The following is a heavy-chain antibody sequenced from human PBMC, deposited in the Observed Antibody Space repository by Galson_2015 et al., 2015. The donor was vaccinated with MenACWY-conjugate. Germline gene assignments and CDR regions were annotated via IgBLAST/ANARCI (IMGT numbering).Heavy chain of an antibody. D-gene: IGHD4-23*01. V-gene: IGHV4-59*01. CDR1: GGSISSYY. CDR2: IYYSGST. CDR3: ARGGTTVVKEYYYYYGMDV. Sequence: SETLSLTCTVSGGSISSYYWSWIRQPPGKGLEWIGYIYYSGSTNYNPSLKSRVTISVDTSKNQFSLKLSSVTAADTAVYYCARGGTTVVKEYYYYYGMDVWGQGTTVTVSS. J-gene: IGHJ6*02.